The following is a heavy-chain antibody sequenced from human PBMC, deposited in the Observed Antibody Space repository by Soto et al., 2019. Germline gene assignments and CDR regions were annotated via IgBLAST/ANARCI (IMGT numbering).Heavy chain of an antibody. J-gene: IGHJ4*02. CDR1: GFTFSNAW. Sequence: GGSLRLSCAASGFTFSNAWMNWVRQAPGKGLEWVGRIKSKTDGGTTDYAAPVKGRFTISRDDSKNTLYLQMNSLKTEDTAVYYCVSGRYDSRYYFAYWRQGTLVTVSS. D-gene: IGHD3-22*01. CDR2: IKSKTDGGTT. V-gene: IGHV3-15*07. CDR3: VSGRYDSRYYFAY.